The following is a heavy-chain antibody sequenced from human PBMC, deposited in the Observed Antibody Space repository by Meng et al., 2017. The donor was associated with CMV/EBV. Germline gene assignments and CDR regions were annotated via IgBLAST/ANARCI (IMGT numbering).Heavy chain of an antibody. J-gene: IGHJ5*02. Sequence: SETLSLTCTVSGGSISSSSYYWGWIRQPPGQGLEWIGSVYYSGSTYYNPSLKSRVTISVDTSKNQFSLKLTSVTAADTAVFYCARQGDESSGWYAGFDPWGQGTLVTVSS. D-gene: IGHD6-19*01. CDR3: ARQGDESSGWYAGFDP. CDR1: GGSISSSSYY. CDR2: VYYSGST. V-gene: IGHV4-39*01.